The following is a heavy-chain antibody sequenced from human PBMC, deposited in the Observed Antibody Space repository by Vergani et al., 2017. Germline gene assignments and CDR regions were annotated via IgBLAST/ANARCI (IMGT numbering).Heavy chain of an antibody. D-gene: IGHD3-16*01. CDR3: ATAFFLEGMGSYAGY. V-gene: IGHV1-69-2*01. CDR1: GYTLTDYW. Sequence: DVQLVQSGAEVKKPGTTVKISCKVSGYTLTDYWMHWVQQAPGKGLEWMGAVDPEDGETVYAEKFQARVTITADTSRDTVYLEVTSLKSDDTAVYYCATAFFLEGMGSYAGYWGQGTLVTVSS. J-gene: IGHJ4*02. CDR2: VDPEDGET.